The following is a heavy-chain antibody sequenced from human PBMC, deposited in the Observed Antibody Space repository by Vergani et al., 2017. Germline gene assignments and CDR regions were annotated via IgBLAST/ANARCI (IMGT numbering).Heavy chain of an antibody. CDR1: GFTFSSYA. CDR3: AKARDPNCKGGNCYSYYYGLEL. V-gene: IGHV3-23*01. D-gene: IGHD2-21*01. Sequence: EVQLLESGGNLIQPGGSLRLSCGASGFTFSSYAMTWVRLAPGKGLQWVSAISGSGGNTFYTDSVKGRFTISRDNSKDTLYLQMNSLRVDDTAIYYCAKARDPNCKGGNCYSYYYGLELWGQGTTVTVSS. CDR2: ISGSGGNT. J-gene: IGHJ6*02.